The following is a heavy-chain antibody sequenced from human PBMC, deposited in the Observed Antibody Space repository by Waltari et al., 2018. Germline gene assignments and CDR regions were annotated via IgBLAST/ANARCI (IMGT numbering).Heavy chain of an antibody. J-gene: IGHJ4*02. CDR2: IYYSGST. Sequence: QVQLQESGPGLVKPSETLSLTCTVSGGSISSYYWSWIRQPPGKGLEWIGYIYYSGSTNYNPSLKSRVTISVDTSKNQFSLNLSSVTAADTAVYYCARMAFWSGYYTVFDYWGQGTLVTVSS. CDR1: GGSISSYY. D-gene: IGHD3-3*01. CDR3: ARMAFWSGYYTVFDY. V-gene: IGHV4-59*01.